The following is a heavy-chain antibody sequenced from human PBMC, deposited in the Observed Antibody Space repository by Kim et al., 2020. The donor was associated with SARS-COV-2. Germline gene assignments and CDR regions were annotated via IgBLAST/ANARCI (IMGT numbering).Heavy chain of an antibody. D-gene: IGHD3-22*01. CDR3: ARVRYDSSGYYYGDDAFDI. J-gene: IGHJ3*02. V-gene: IGHV4-31*02. Sequence: SRVTISVDTSKNQFSLKLSSVTAADTAVYYCARVRYDSSGYYYGDDAFDIWGQGTMVTVSS.